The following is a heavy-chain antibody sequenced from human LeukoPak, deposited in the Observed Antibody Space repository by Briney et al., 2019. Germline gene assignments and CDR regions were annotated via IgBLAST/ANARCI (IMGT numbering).Heavy chain of an antibody. CDR1: GFTFSSYA. J-gene: IGHJ5*02. CDR2: ISGSGGST. D-gene: IGHD3-22*01. CDR3: ANAAQKEDYYDSSA. Sequence: PGGSLRLSCAASGFTFSSYAMSWVRQAPGKGLEWVSAISGSGGSTYYADSVKGRFTISRDNSKNTLYLQMNSLRAEDTAVYYCANAAQKEDYYDSSACGQGTLVTVSS. V-gene: IGHV3-23*01.